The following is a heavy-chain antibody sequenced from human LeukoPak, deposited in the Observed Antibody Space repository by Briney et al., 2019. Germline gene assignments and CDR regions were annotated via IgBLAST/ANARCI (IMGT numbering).Heavy chain of an antibody. J-gene: IGHJ5*02. CDR2: INHSGST. D-gene: IGHD2-2*01. CDR3: ARGGLYCSSSSCTPDWFDP. V-gene: IGHV4-34*01. CDR1: GGAFSGYY. Sequence: SETLSLTCAVYGGAFSGYYWSWIRQPPGKGLEWIGEINHSGSTNHNPSLKSRVTISVDTSKNQFSLKLTSVTAADTAVYYCARGGLYCSSSSCTPDWFDPWGQGTLVTVSS.